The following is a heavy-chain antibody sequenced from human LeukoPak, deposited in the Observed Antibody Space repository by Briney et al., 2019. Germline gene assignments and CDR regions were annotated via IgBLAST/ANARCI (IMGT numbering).Heavy chain of an antibody. J-gene: IGHJ4*02. CDR3: ARVGRWLQYFNY. CDR2: INSDVSST. CDR1: GFTFSSYL. V-gene: IGHV3-74*01. D-gene: IGHD5-24*01. Sequence: GGSLRLSCAASGFTFSSYLMHWVRQPPGKGLVWVSRINSDVSSTSYADSVKGRFTTSRDNAKNTLYLQMNSLRAEATAVYYCARVGRWLQYFNYWGQGTLVTVSS.